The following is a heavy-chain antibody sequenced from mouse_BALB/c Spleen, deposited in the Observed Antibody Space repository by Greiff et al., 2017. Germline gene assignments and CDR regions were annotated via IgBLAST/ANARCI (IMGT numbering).Heavy chain of an antibody. Sequence: EVQLVESGGGLVKPGGSLKLSCAASGFTFSDYYMYWVRQTPEKRLEWVATISDGGSYTYYPDSVKGRFTISRDNAKNNLYLQMSSLKSEDTAMYYCARVTTARGFAYWGQGTLVTVSA. D-gene: IGHD1-2*01. CDR1: GFTFSDYY. CDR3: ARVTTARGFAY. V-gene: IGHV5-4*02. J-gene: IGHJ3*01. CDR2: ISDGGSYT.